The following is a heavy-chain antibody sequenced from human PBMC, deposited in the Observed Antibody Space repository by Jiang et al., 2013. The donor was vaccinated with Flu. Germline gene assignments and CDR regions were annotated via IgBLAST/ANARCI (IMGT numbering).Heavy chain of an antibody. CDR1: GYTVTDFY. CDR3: ITGEIRGSSHGYFDL. CDR2: IDPEDGET. J-gene: IGHJ4*02. Sequence: AEVKKPGATVKISCKVSGYTVTDFYMYWVQQAPGKGLEWMGLIDPEDGETTYAERFQARLTISADTSTDTFYMELSSLESEDTAVYYCITGEIRGSSHGYFDLWGQGSLVTVAS. D-gene: IGHD5-18*01. V-gene: IGHV1-69-2*01.